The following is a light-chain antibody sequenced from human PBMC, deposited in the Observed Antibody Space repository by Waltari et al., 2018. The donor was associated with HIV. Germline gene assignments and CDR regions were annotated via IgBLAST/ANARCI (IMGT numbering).Light chain of an antibody. Sequence: QSALPQTAFVSGSPGQSITNSSPGTRSDIGYYDPVYWYQQHPGKAPKLRIYEVNNRPSEISNRFSGSKSGNTASLTISGLQAEDEADYYCSSHTTSSTLYVFGTGTKVTVL. CDR2: EVN. V-gene: IGLV2-14*01. J-gene: IGLJ1*01. CDR1: RSDIGYYDP. CDR3: SSHTTSSTLYV.